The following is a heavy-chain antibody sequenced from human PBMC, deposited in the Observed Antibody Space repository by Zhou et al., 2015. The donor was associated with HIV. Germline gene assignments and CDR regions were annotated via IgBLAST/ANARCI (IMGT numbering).Heavy chain of an antibody. CDR3: ARDRGGAARPDWRYFDL. CDR2: IIPIFATT. D-gene: IGHD6-6*01. Sequence: QVQLVQSGAEVKKPGSSVKVSCKASGGTFSSYGVSWVRQAPGQGLEWMGGIIPIFATTKYAQRFQGRVTITADESTSTVYMELSSLRSEDTAMYYCARDRGGAARPDWRYFDLWGHGTLVTVSS. J-gene: IGHJ2*01. CDR1: GGTFSSYG. V-gene: IGHV1-69*01.